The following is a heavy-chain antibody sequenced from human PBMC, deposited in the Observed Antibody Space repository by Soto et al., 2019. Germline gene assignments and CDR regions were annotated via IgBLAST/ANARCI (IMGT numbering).Heavy chain of an antibody. D-gene: IGHD3-22*01. CDR1: GFTVSSNS. Sequence: EVQLVETGGGLIQPGGSLRLSCAASGFTVSSNSMSWVRQAPGKGLEWVSVIYSGGSTYYADSVKGRFTISRDNSKNTLYLQMNSLRAEDTAVYYCARYYYDSXGYYEGLLDYWGQGTLVTVSS. CDR3: ARYYYDSXGYYEGLLDY. V-gene: IGHV3-53*02. J-gene: IGHJ4*02. CDR2: IYSGGST.